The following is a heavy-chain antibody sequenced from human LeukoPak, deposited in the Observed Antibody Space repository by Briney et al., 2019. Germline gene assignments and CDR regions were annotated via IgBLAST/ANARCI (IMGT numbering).Heavy chain of an antibody. Sequence: PGGSLRLSCSASGFTFSSYAMHWVRQAPGKGREYVSAISSNGGSTYYADSVKGRFSMSRDNSKNTLYLQMSSLRAEDTGVYYCVGSYGDYVGDAFDIWGQGTMVTVSS. J-gene: IGHJ3*02. CDR3: VGSYGDYVGDAFDI. D-gene: IGHD4-17*01. V-gene: IGHV3-64D*06. CDR1: GFTFSSYA. CDR2: ISSNGGST.